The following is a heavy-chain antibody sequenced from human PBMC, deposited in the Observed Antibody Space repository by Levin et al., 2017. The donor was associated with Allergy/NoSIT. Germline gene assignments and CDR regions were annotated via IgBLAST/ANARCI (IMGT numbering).Heavy chain of an antibody. V-gene: IGHV1-69*04. CDR3: ARDVGRHYDYVWGSYRNDDAFEI. CDR1: GGTFSSYS. CDR2: IIPILGLT. D-gene: IGHD3-16*02. J-gene: IGHJ3*02. Sequence: KISCKTSGGTFSSYSVNWVRQAPGQGLEWMGRIIPILGLTNSAQNFRGRVTFTADKSTSTAYMELRSLTFEDTAIYYCARDVGRHYDYVWGSYRNDDAFEIWGQGTMVTVSA.